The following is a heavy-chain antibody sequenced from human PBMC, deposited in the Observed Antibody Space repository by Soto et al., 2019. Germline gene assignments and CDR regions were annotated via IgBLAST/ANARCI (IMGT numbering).Heavy chain of an antibody. Sequence: PGGSLRLSCAASGFTLSSYTINWVRQAPGKGLEWVSYISLSGSDMYYAGSVKGRFTISRDNAKNSLSLQMNSLRAEDTAVYYCVRDHIWSFDYWGQGTPVTVSS. J-gene: IGHJ4*02. D-gene: IGHD3-10*01. CDR2: ISLSGSDM. V-gene: IGHV3-48*01. CDR3: VRDHIWSFDY. CDR1: GFTLSSYT.